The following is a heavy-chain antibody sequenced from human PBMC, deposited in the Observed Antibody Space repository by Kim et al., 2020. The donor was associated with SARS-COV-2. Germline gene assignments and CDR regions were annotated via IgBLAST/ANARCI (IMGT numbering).Heavy chain of an antibody. Sequence: GGSLRLSCAASGFTFSSYGMHWVRQAPGKGLEWVAVISYDGSNKYYADSVKGRFTISRDNSKNTLYLQMNSLRAEDTAVYYCAKAFEYYYDSSGYYNWFDPWGQGTLVTVSS. CDR3: AKAFEYYYDSSGYYNWFDP. D-gene: IGHD3-22*01. CDR1: GFTFSSYG. J-gene: IGHJ5*02. CDR2: ISYDGSNK. V-gene: IGHV3-30*18.